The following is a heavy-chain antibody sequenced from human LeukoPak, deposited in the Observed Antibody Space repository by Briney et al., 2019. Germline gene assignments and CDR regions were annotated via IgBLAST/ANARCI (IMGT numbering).Heavy chain of an antibody. J-gene: IGHJ4*02. CDR3: AKGLYEGDYFDC. CDR2: IRYDGSKK. CDR1: GFTFSSYG. D-gene: IGHD2-15*01. Sequence: GGSLRLSCAASGFTFSSYGMHWVRQAPGKGLEWVAFIRYDGSKKYYADSVKGRFTISRDNSKNTLYLQMNSLRGEDTAVYYCAKGLYEGDYFDCWGQGTLVTVSS. V-gene: IGHV3-30*02.